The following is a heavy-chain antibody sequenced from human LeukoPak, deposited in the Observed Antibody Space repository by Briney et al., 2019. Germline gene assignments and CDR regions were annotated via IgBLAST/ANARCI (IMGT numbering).Heavy chain of an antibody. J-gene: IGHJ6*02. CDR2: ISSSGSTI. CDR1: GFTFSDYY. Sequence: GGSLRLSCAASGFTFSDYYMSWIRQAPGKGLEWVSYISSSGSTIYYADSVKGRFTTSRDNAKNSLYLQMNSLRAEDTAVYYCAGLGNIVVVPAAGMDVWGQGTTVTVSS. D-gene: IGHD2-2*01. CDR3: AGLGNIVVVPAAGMDV. V-gene: IGHV3-11*01.